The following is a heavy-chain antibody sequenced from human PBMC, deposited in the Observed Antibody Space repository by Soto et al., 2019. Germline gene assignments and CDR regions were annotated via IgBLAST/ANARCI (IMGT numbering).Heavy chain of an antibody. D-gene: IGHD5-12*01. Sequence: EVQLLESGGGLVQPGGSLRLSCAASGFTFSTFAMTWVRQAPGKGLESVSSISSSGSSTYYADSMRGRFTTSRDNSKITLYLQMNSLRAEDTAVYYCAKVRDGYKNGLDVWGQGTTVTVSS. CDR3: AKVRDGYKNGLDV. V-gene: IGHV3-23*01. CDR2: ISSSGSST. J-gene: IGHJ6*02. CDR1: GFTFSTFA.